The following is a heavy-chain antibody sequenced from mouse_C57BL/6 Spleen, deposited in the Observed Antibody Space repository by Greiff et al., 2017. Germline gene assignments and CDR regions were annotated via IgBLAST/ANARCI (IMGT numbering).Heavy chain of an antibody. CDR1: GFTFSSYA. CDR2: ISDGGSYT. V-gene: IGHV5-4*01. CDR3: AREGGGYYSNSWFAY. Sequence: VQLKQSGGGLVKPGGSLKLSCAASGFTFSSYAMSWVRQTPEKRLEWVATISDGGSYTYYPDNVKGRFTISRDNAKNNLYLQMSHLKSEDTAMYYCAREGGGYYSNSWFAYWGQGTLVTVSA. J-gene: IGHJ3*01. D-gene: IGHD2-5*01.